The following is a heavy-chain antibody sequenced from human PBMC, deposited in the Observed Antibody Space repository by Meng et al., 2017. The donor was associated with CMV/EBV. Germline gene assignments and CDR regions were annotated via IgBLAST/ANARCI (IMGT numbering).Heavy chain of an antibody. Sequence: KVSCKASGGTFSSYAISWVRQAPGQGLEWMGGIIPIFGTANYAQKFQGRVTITTDESTSTAYMELSSLRSEDTAVYYCARVKYYYDSSGSGGAFDIWGQGTMVTVSS. CDR1: GGTFSSYA. CDR2: IIPIFGTA. CDR3: ARVKYYYDSSGSGGAFDI. V-gene: IGHV1-69*05. D-gene: IGHD3-22*01. J-gene: IGHJ3*02.